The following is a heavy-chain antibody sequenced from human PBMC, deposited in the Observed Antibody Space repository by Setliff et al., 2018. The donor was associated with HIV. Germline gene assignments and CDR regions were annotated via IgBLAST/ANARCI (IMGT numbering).Heavy chain of an antibody. J-gene: IGHJ4*02. D-gene: IGHD1-26*01. CDR3: ATDCAVVGGTGSLDS. V-gene: IGHV3-7*05. CDR1: GFTFSTYW. Sequence: GGSLRLSCAASGFTFSTYWMSWVRQAPGKGLEWVANIKQDGSEKNYMDSVKGRFTISRDNAKNSLYLQMNSLRVEDTAVYYRATDCAVVGGTGSLDSWGQGTLVTVSS. CDR2: IKQDGSEK.